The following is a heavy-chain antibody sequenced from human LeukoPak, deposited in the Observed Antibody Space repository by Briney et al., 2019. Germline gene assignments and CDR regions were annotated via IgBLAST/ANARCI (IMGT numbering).Heavy chain of an antibody. CDR3: ARTTPTDYDILTGYYKEYNWFDP. D-gene: IGHD3-9*01. CDR1: GGSISSSNW. CDR2: IYHSGST. Sequence: SGTLSLTCAVSGGSISSSNWWSLARQPPGKVPELVGEIYHSGSTNYNPSLKSRVTISVDKSKNQFSLKLSSVTAADTAVYYCARTTPTDYDILTGYYKEYNWFDPWGQGTLVTVSS. J-gene: IGHJ5*02. V-gene: IGHV4-4*02.